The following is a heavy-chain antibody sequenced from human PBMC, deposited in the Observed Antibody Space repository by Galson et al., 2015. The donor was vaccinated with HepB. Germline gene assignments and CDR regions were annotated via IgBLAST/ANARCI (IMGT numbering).Heavy chain of an antibody. CDR3: ARDKMPSPVTTDGFDS. CDR1: RGTFDNYA. V-gene: IGHV1-69*13. Sequence: SVKVSCKASRGTFDNYAIGWVRQAPGQGLEWMGRLNFMFGTPKYAQRFQGRLTITADESTRSVYMELRGLTSGDTAVYYCARDKMPSPVTTDGFDSWGQGTHVTVS. CDR2: LNFMFGTP. D-gene: IGHD4-17*01. J-gene: IGHJ4*02.